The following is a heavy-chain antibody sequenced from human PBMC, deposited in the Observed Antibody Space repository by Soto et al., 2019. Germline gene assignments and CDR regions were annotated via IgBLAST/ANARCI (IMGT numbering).Heavy chain of an antibody. CDR3: ARRIVILDADYGMEV. J-gene: IGHJ6*02. D-gene: IGHD3-22*01. CDR1: GGSISSYY. V-gene: IGHV4-59*08. Sequence: SETLSLTCTVSGGSISSYYWSWIRQPPGKGLEWIGYIHYSGSTNYSPSLKSRVTISVDTSKKQFSLKLSSVTAADTAVYYCARRIVILDADYGMEVWGQGTTVTVSS. CDR2: IHYSGST.